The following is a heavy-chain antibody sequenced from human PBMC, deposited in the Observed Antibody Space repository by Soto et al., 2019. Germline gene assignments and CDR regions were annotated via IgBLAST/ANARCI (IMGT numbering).Heavy chain of an antibody. D-gene: IGHD1-26*01. CDR3: ARERGGSRDAFDI. CDR1: GGSISSYY. J-gene: IGHJ3*02. V-gene: IGHV4-59*01. CDR2: IYYSGST. Sequence: PSETLSLTCTVSGGSISSYYWSWSRQPPGKGLEWIGYIYYSGSTNYNPSLKSRVTISVDTSKNQFSLKLSSVTAADTAVYYCARERGGSRDAFDIWGQGTMVTVSS.